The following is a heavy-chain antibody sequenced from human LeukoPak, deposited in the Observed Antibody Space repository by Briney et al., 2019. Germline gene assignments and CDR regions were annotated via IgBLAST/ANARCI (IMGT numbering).Heavy chain of an antibody. D-gene: IGHD2-2*01. CDR2: ISTSSSTI. CDR3: AREQETS. V-gene: IGHV3-48*01. Sequence: PGGSLRLSCAVSGFTFSEAWMNWVRQAPGKGLEWVSYISTSSSTIYYTDSVKGRFTISRDNAKNSLYLQMSSLRAEDTAVYYCAREQETSWGQGTLVTVSS. CDR1: GFTFSEAW. J-gene: IGHJ4*02.